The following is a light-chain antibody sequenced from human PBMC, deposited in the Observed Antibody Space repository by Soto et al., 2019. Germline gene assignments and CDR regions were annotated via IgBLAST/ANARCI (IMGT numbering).Light chain of an antibody. CDR1: QGVGEY. Sequence: DIPLTQSPSSLSASVGDRVTITCQASQGVGEYLNWFQQKSGEAPKLLIYDASHLESGVPVRFSGSGSGTTFTLTISSLQPEDFATYYCQQYDSPPPTFGGGTKV. J-gene: IGKJ4*01. V-gene: IGKV1-33*01. CDR3: QQYDSPPPT. CDR2: DAS.